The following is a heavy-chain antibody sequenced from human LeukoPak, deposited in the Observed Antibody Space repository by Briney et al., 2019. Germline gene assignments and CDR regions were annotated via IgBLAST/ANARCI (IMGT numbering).Heavy chain of an antibody. D-gene: IGHD3-10*01. V-gene: IGHV3-74*01. CDR3: VLFGGSQTNTSEFDC. J-gene: IGHJ4*02. Sequence: GGSLRLSCAASGFTFNSYGMHWVRQVPGKGLVWVSRINSDGSSTSYADSVKGRFTISRDNAKNTLYLQMNSLRAEDTAVYYCVLFGGSQTNTSEFDCWGQGTLVTVSS. CDR1: GFTFNSYG. CDR2: INSDGSST.